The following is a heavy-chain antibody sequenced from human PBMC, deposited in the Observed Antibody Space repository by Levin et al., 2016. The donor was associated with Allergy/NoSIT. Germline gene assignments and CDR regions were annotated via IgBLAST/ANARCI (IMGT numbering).Heavy chain of an antibody. Sequence: WIRQPPGKGLEWLSYISSSGSTIYYADSVKGRFTISRDNAKNSLYLQMNSLRAEDTAVYYCASLSGSYYPFRYWGQGTLVTVSS. CDR3: ASLSGSYYPFRY. J-gene: IGHJ4*02. V-gene: IGHV3-11*01. CDR2: ISSSGSTI. D-gene: IGHD1-26*01.